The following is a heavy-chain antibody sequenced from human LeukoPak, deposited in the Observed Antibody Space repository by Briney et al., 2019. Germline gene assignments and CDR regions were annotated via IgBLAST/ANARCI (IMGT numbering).Heavy chain of an antibody. Sequence: SVKVSCKASGATFSSYAISWVRQAPGQGLEWMGGIIPIFGTANYAQKFQGRVTITADESTSTAYMELSSLRSEDTAVYYCARDSVGGSSSWYHDYWGQGTLVTVSS. CDR1: GATFSSYA. CDR2: IIPIFGTA. V-gene: IGHV1-69*01. J-gene: IGHJ4*02. CDR3: ARDSVGGSSSWYHDY. D-gene: IGHD6-13*01.